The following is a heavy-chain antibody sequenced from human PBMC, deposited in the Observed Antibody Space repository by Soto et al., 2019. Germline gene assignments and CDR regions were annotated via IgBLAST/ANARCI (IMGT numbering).Heavy chain of an antibody. CDR2: ISSSSSYK. CDR3: AREDYSNFDY. Sequence: PGGSLRLSCAASEFTFSSYSMNWVRQAPGKGLEWVSSISSSSSYKYSADSVKGRFTISRDNAKNSLYLQMNSLRAEDTAVYYCAREDYSNFDYWGQGTLVTVSS. V-gene: IGHV3-21*01. J-gene: IGHJ4*02. D-gene: IGHD4-4*01. CDR1: EFTFSSYS.